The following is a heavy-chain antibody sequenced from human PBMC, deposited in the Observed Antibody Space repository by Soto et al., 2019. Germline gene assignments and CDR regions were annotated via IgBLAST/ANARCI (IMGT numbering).Heavy chain of an antibody. CDR1: GFTFSSYW. Sequence: EVQLVESGGGIVQPGGSLRLSCAASGFTFSSYWMHWVRQAPGKGLVWVSRIKFDGSNTDYADSVKGRFTISRDNAKNTLYLQMNSLRAEDTTLYYCARGVPNYYAMDVWGQGTTVTVSS. V-gene: IGHV3-74*01. CDR3: ARGVPNYYAMDV. CDR2: IKFDGSNT. J-gene: IGHJ6*02.